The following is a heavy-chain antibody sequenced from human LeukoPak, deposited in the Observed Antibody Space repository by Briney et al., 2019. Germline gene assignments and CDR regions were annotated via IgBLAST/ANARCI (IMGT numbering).Heavy chain of an antibody. CDR2: ISGSGGST. Sequence: GGSLRLSCAASGFTFSSYAMSWVRQAPGKGLGGVSAISGSGGSTYYADSVKGRFTISRDNSKNTLYLQMNSLRAEDTAVYYCAKGPDGDILTGYSPFDYWGQGTLVTVSS. CDR1: GFTFSSYA. D-gene: IGHD3-9*01. V-gene: IGHV3-23*01. J-gene: IGHJ4*02. CDR3: AKGPDGDILTGYSPFDY.